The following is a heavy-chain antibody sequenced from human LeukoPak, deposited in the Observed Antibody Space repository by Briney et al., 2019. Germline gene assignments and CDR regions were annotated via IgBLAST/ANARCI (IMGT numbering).Heavy chain of an antibody. CDR1: GSTFSSYS. V-gene: IGHV3-21*01. CDR3: AKPYDYGDYHPSY. J-gene: IGHJ4*02. D-gene: IGHD4-17*01. CDR2: ISSSSDHI. Sequence: GGSLRLTCAASGSTFSSYSMNWVRQAPGKGLEWVSSISSSSDHIAYADSVKGRFSVSRDNAKNSLYLQVNSLRAEDTAVYYCAKPYDYGDYHPSYWGQGTLVTVSS.